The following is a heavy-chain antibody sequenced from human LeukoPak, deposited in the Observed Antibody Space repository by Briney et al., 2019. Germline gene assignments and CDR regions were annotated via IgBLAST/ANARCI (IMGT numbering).Heavy chain of an antibody. Sequence: SETLSLTCTVSGGSISAYYWNWIRQPPGKGLEWIGYIYHSGSTNYNPSLQSRVTISVDTSKNQFSLNLNSVTAADTAVYYCARGGAARLHFQNWGQGTLVTVSS. CDR1: GGSISAYY. D-gene: IGHD6-6*01. V-gene: IGHV4-59*01. CDR3: ARGGAARLHFQN. CDR2: IYHSGST. J-gene: IGHJ1*01.